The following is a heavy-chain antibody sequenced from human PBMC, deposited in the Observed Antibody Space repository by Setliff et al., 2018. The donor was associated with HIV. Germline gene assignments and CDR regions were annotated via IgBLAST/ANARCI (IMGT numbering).Heavy chain of an antibody. J-gene: IGHJ1*01. Sequence: PSETLSLTCTVSDSGTYYWSWIRQPAGKGLEWIGRVSSRGDTNYNPSLKSRVTMSVDTSKNQFSLKLTSVTASDTAVYYCARAAAGNTGPFVLWVQGSPVTVSS. CDR3: ARAAAGNTGPFVL. V-gene: IGHV4-4*07. D-gene: IGHD3-3*02. CDR2: VSSRGDT. CDR1: DSGTYY.